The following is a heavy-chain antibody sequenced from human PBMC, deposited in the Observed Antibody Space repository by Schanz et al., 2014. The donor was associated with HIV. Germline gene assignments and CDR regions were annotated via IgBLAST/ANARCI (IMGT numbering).Heavy chain of an antibody. Sequence: EVKLSESGGGLVQPGGSLRLACSASGFNFSNYAMHWVRQTAGKGLAWVSGFSGSAGSTYYADSVKGRFTISRDNSKNTLYLQMNSLRAEDTAVYYCARGGIWEWDQPDFDYLGQGTLVTVSS. CDR2: FSGSAGST. D-gene: IGHD2-15*01. CDR1: GFNFSNYA. CDR3: ARGGIWEWDQPDFDY. J-gene: IGHJ4*02. V-gene: IGHV3-23*01.